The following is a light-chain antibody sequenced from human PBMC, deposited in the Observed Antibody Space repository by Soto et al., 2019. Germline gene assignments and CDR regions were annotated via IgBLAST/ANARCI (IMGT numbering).Light chain of an antibody. CDR2: GVS. CDR3: QQSYSGPPT. CDR1: KNVAKF. J-gene: IGKJ2*01. V-gene: IGKV1-39*01. Sequence: IQVTQSPSSLSASLGDRVAITCRTSKNVAKFLNWYQQRPGKAPKLLILGVSSLQSGVPSRFSGSGSGTEFTLTISSLQPDDCVTYYCQQSYSGPPTFGQGTKVEIK.